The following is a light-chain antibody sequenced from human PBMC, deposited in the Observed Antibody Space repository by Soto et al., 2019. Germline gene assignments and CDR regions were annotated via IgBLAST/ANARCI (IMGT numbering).Light chain of an antibody. CDR1: SSNFEKIY. CDR3: GAWDKSLSVEV. J-gene: IGLJ3*02. Sequence: QSVLTQPPSVSAAPGQNVTISCSGSSSNFEKIYVSWYQQFPGTAPKRLIYDGNKRPSGIPDRFSGSKSGTSAILGITGLQTGDEADYYCGAWDKSLSVEVFGGGTKLTVL. V-gene: IGLV1-51*01. CDR2: DGN.